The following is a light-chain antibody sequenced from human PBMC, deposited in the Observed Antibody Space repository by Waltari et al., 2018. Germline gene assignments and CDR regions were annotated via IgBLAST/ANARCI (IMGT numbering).Light chain of an antibody. J-gene: IGKJ1*01. CDR1: QSISSY. Sequence: DIQMSQSPSSLSASVGDRVTITCRSSQSISSYLHWYQQKPGKAPKLLIFAASSLHIGVPSRFSGSGSGTEFTLTITCLQPDDFATYNCQQTYHTPSCTFGQGTKVEIK. CDR2: AAS. CDR3: QQTYHTPSCT. V-gene: IGKV1-39*01.